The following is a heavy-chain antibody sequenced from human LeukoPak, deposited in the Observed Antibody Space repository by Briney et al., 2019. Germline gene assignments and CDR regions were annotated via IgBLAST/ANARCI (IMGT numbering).Heavy chain of an antibody. CDR3: ARNYYDSTGYLPGLFDY. Sequence: SETLSLTCTVSGASVSSVFYYWRWVRQPPGRGLEWLGYIYYSGSTNYNPSLKSRVTILVGTSKNQFSLRLSSVTAADTAVYYCARNYYDSTGYLPGLFDYWGQGTLVTVSS. D-gene: IGHD3-22*01. CDR2: IYYSGST. J-gene: IGHJ4*02. CDR1: GASVSSVFYY. V-gene: IGHV4-61*01.